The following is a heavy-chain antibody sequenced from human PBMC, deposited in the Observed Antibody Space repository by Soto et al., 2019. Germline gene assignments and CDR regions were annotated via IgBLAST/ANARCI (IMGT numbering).Heavy chain of an antibody. Sequence: PGESLKISCKGSGYSFTSYWISWVRQMPGKGLEWMGRIDPSDSYTNYSPSFQGHVTISADKSISTAYLQGSSLKASDTAMYYCARRGYYDSSGYRPFDYWGQGTLVTVSS. D-gene: IGHD3-22*01. CDR2: IDPSDSYT. CDR1: GYSFTSYW. J-gene: IGHJ4*02. V-gene: IGHV5-10-1*01. CDR3: ARRGYYDSSGYRPFDY.